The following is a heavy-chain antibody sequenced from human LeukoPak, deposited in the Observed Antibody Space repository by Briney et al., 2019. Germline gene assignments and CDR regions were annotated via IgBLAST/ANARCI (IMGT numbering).Heavy chain of an antibody. D-gene: IGHD2-2*01. CDR1: GSISSSNYY. J-gene: IGHJ3*02. CDR3: ARRGIGYCSSTSCPNAFDI. V-gene: IGHV4-39*01. Sequence: PSETLSLTCTGGSISSSNYYWGWIRQPPGKGLEWIGSIYYSGSTYYNPSLKSRLTISVDTSKNQFSLKLSSVTAAVTAVYYCARRGIGYCSSTSCPNAFDIWGQGAMVTVSS. CDR2: IYYSGST.